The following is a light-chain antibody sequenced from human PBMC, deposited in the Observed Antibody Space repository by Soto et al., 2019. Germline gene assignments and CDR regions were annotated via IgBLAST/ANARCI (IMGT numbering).Light chain of an antibody. Sequence: QSVLTQPASVSGSPGQSITISCTGTSSDVGGYNYVSWYQQHPGKAPKLMIYEVNNRPSGVSNRFSGSKSGNTASLTISGLQAEDEADYDCSSFTRSSTWLFGGGTKLTVL. V-gene: IGLV2-14*01. CDR3: SSFTRSSTWL. CDR2: EVN. J-gene: IGLJ3*02. CDR1: SSDVGGYNY.